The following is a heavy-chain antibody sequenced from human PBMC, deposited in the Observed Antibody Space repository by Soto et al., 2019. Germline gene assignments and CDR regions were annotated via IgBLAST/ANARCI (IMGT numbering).Heavy chain of an antibody. CDR2: IDWDDDK. V-gene: IGHV2-70*01. CDR3: ARTEIAARPLSHYYYGMDV. CDR1: GFSLSTSGMC. J-gene: IGHJ6*02. Sequence: SGPTLVNPTQTLTLTCTFSGFSLSTSGMCVSWIRQPPGKALEWLALIDWDDDKYYSTSLKTRLTISKDTSKNQVVLTMTNMDPVDTATYYCARTEIAARPLSHYYYGMDVWGQGTTVTVSS. D-gene: IGHD6-6*01.